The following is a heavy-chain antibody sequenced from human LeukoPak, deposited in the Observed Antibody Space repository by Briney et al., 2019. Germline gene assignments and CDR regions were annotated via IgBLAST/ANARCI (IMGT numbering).Heavy chain of an antibody. CDR3: ARKSSGWYHYYGMDV. V-gene: IGHV1-69*04. CDR1: GGTFSSYA. Sequence: SVKVSCKASGGTFSSYAISWVRQAPGQGLEWMGRIIPILGIANYAQKFQGRVTITADKSTGTAYMELSSLRSEDTAVYYCARKSSGWYHYYGMDVWGQGTTVTVSS. J-gene: IGHJ6*02. CDR2: IIPILGIA. D-gene: IGHD6-19*01.